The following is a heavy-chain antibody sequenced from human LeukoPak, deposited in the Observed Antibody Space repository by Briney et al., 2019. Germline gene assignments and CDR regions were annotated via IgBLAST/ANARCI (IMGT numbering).Heavy chain of an antibody. J-gene: IGHJ5*02. CDR1: GFTFSTYS. Sequence: KPGGSLRLSCAASGFTFSTYSMNWVRQAPGKGLEGVSSISSTSSYIYNADSVKGRFTISRDNAKNSLYLQMNSLRVEDTAVYYCAREPAYNSPPSWGQGTLVTVSS. CDR2: ISSTSSYI. V-gene: IGHV3-21*06. CDR3: AREPAYNSPPS. D-gene: IGHD1-20*01.